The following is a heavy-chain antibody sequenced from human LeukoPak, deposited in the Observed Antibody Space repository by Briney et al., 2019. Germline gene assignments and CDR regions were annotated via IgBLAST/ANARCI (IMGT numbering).Heavy chain of an antibody. Sequence: ASVKVSCKASGYTFTNFGISWVRQAPGQGLEWMGWVSANNGNTEYAQKFQGRVTMTTDTSTTTAYMELRSLRSDDTAVYYCARWSSGYSDYWGQGTLVTVSS. CDR2: VSANNGNT. CDR1: GYTFTNFG. J-gene: IGHJ4*02. CDR3: ARWSSGYSDY. D-gene: IGHD3-22*01. V-gene: IGHV1-18*01.